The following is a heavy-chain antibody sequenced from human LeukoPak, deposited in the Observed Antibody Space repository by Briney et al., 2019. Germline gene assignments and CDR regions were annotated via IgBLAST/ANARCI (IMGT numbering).Heavy chain of an antibody. Sequence: GSLRLSCAASGFTFSSYSMNWVRQAPGKGLEWVSSISSSSSYIYYADSVKGRFTISRDNAKNSLYLQMNSLRAEDTAVYYCARDSGSGIYYYYYGMDVWGQGTTVTVSS. CDR3: ARDSGSGIYYYYYGMDV. D-gene: IGHD3-10*01. CDR2: ISSSSSYI. CDR1: GFTFSSYS. J-gene: IGHJ6*02. V-gene: IGHV3-21*01.